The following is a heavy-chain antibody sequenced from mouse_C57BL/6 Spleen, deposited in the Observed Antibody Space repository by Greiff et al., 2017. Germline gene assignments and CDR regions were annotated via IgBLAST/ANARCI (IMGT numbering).Heavy chain of an antibody. CDR2: IYPRDGST. Sequence: VQRVESDAELVKPGASVKISCKVSGYTFTDHTIHWMKQRPEQGLEWIGYIYPRDGSTKYNEKFKGKATLTADKSSSTAYMQLNSLTSEDSAVYFCARYDDYDGDYFDYWGQGTTLTVSS. D-gene: IGHD2-4*01. V-gene: IGHV1-78*01. CDR1: GYTFTDHT. J-gene: IGHJ2*01. CDR3: ARYDDYDGDYFDY.